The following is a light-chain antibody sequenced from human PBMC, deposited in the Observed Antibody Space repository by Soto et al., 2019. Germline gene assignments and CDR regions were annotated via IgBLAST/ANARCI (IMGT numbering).Light chain of an antibody. CDR2: LGS. CDR1: QSLLNSNGYNY. V-gene: IGKV2-28*01. CDR3: MQGLQTPYT. J-gene: IGKJ5*01. Sequence: DIVMTQSPLSLPVTPGEPASISSRSSQSLLNSNGYNYLDWYLQKKGQPPQLLIYLGSNRDSGVPDRFSGSGSGTDFTLELSRVEAEDVGAYYCMQGLQTPYTFGQGTRLEIK.